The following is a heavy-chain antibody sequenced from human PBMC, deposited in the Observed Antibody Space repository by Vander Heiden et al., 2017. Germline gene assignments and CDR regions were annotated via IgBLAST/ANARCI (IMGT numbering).Heavy chain of an antibody. CDR3: ARYYYGAFDI. CDR1: GCTISDDY. J-gene: IGHJ3*02. D-gene: IGHD3-22*01. V-gene: IGHV3-11*01. Sequence: QVQLVESGGGLVKPGGSLRPACVASGCTISDDYMTWRRQAPGKGLEWVQYISSSGKTIYDADSVRGRFTIARDNAKNSMSLQMDGLRAEDTATYYCARYYYGAFDIWGQGTMLTVPS. CDR2: ISSSGKTI.